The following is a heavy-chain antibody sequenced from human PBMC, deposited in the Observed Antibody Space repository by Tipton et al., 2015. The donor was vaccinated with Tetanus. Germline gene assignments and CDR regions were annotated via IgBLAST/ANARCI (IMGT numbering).Heavy chain of an antibody. J-gene: IGHJ1*01. D-gene: IGHD2-8*02. CDR3: AGVTAQRTELYFEH. Sequence: SGFTFSNYGMHWVRQAPGKGLEWVAFISYDGSYKFYADSVKGRFTISRDSSKNTLYLQMSSLRAEDAAVYYCAGVTAQRTELYFEHWGQGTQVTVSS. CDR2: ISYDGSYK. CDR1: GFTFSNYG. V-gene: IGHV3-30*03.